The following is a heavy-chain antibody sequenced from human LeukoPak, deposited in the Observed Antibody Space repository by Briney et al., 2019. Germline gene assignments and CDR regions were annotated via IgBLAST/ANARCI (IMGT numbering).Heavy chain of an antibody. CDR1: GYTCTSYG. J-gene: IGHJ4*02. V-gene: IGHV1-2*02. Sequence: ASVKVSCKASGYTCTSYGISWVRQAPGQGLEWMGWINPNSGGTNYAQKFQGRATMTRDTSISTAYMELSRLRSDDTAVYYCAAASRVATTDALSYYPDYWGQGTLVTVSS. D-gene: IGHD5-12*01. CDR3: AAASRVATTDALSYYPDY. CDR2: INPNSGGT.